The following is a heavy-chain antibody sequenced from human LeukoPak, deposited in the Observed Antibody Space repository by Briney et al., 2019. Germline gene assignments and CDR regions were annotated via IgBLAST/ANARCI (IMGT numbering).Heavy chain of an antibody. CDR1: GYTFTRYA. Sequence: ASVNVSCKASGYTFTRYAIYWVRQAPGQRREWMGWINAGNGNTKFSQKLQDRVTITRETSASKAYMELSSLRSEDTAVYYCARDFRGYYESSGYYFAYSHGMDVWGQGTTVTVSS. J-gene: IGHJ6*02. V-gene: IGHV1-3*01. D-gene: IGHD3-22*01. CDR3: ARDFRGYYESSGYYFAYSHGMDV. CDR2: INAGNGNT.